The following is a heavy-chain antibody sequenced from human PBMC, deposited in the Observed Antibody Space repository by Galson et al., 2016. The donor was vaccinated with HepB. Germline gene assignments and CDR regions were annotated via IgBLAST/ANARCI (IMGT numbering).Heavy chain of an antibody. CDR3: ARDRPGLGVVAGAFDV. CDR2: IYHGGTT. Sequence: TLSLTCAVSGGSISSTNWWSWVRQPPGKGLEWIGEIYHGGTTHYNPSLKSRVTVSVDKSKNQFSLRLTSVTAADTAMYYCARDRPGLGVVAGAFDVWGQWNMGSVSS. CDR1: GGSISSTNW. J-gene: IGHJ3*01. D-gene: IGHD3-16*01. V-gene: IGHV4-4*02.